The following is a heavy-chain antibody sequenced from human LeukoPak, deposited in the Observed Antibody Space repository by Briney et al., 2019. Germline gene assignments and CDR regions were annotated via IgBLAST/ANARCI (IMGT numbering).Heavy chain of an antibody. Sequence: SETLSLTCTASGGSISSYYWSWIRQPPGKGLEWIGYIYYSGSTNYNPSLKSRVTISVDTSKNQFSLKLSSVTAADTAVYYCARTYSSSSNDYWGQGTLVTVSS. CDR2: IYYSGST. D-gene: IGHD6-6*01. CDR3: ARTYSSSSNDY. V-gene: IGHV4-59*01. CDR1: GGSISSYY. J-gene: IGHJ4*02.